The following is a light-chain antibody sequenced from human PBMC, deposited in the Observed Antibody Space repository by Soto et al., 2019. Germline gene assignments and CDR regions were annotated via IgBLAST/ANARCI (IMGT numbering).Light chain of an antibody. CDR2: GAS. CDR1: QSVRSD. CDR3: QQYNNWPPLT. V-gene: IGKV3-15*01. Sequence: EIVLTQSPATLSVSPGERATLSCRASQSVRSDLAWYQQKPGQAPRLLIYGASTRAIGIPARFSGSGSGTGFTLTISSLQSEDSAVYYCQQYNNWPPLTFGGGTKVEIK. J-gene: IGKJ4*01.